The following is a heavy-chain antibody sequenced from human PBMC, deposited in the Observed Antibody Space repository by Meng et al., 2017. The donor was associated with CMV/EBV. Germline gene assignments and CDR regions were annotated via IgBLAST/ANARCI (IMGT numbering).Heavy chain of an antibody. D-gene: IGHD2-8*01. J-gene: IGHJ3*01. CDR2: NNPNSGGT. V-gene: IGHV1-2*02. CDR1: GYTFTGYY. CDR3: ARFDSCTNGVCASDL. Sequence: ASVQVSCKASGYTFTGYYMHGVRQAPGQGLEWMGWNNPNSGGTNYAQKVRGRVTMTRNTSISTAYMELSRLRSDDTAVYYCARFDSCTNGVCASDLWGQGTMVTVSS.